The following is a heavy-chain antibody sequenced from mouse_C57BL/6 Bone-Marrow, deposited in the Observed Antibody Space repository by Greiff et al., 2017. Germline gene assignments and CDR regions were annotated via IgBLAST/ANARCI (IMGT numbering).Heavy chain of an antibody. J-gene: IGHJ3*01. V-gene: IGHV1-62-2*01. CDR1: GYTFTEYT. D-gene: IGHD2-12*01. CDR3: ARHDYYSPWFAY. CDR2: FYPGSGSI. Sequence: QVHVKQSGAELVKPGASVKLSCKASGYTFTEYTIHWVKQRSGQGLEWIGWFYPGSGSIKYNEKFKDKATLTADKSSSTVYMELSRLTSEDSAVYFCARHDYYSPWFAYWGQGTLVTVSA.